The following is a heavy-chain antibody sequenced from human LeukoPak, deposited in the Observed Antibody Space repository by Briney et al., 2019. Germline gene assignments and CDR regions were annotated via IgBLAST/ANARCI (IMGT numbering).Heavy chain of an antibody. CDR2: IYPGDSDT. V-gene: IGHV5-51*01. J-gene: IGHJ4*02. Sequence: GESLKISCKGSGYSFTSYWIGWVRQMPGKGLEWMGIIYPGDSDTRYSPSFQGQVTISADKSISTAYLQWSSLKASDTAMYYCARLDTISSGWYLERGLPSNYFDYWGQGTLVTVSS. CDR3: ARLDTISSGWYLERGLPSNYFDY. D-gene: IGHD6-19*01. CDR1: GYSFTSYW.